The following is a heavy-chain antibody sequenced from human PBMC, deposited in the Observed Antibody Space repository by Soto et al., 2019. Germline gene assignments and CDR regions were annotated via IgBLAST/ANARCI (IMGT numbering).Heavy chain of an antibody. CDR3: ASTESRNHPIY. CDR2: LYYSGST. CDR1: GGSISGYY. V-gene: IGHV4-59*01. Sequence: PSETLSLTCTVSGGSISGYYWSWIRQPPGKGLEWIGYLYYSGSTNYNPSLKSRVTISVDTSKNQFSLKLNSVTAADTAVYYCASTESRNHPIYWGQGTLVTVSS. J-gene: IGHJ4*02.